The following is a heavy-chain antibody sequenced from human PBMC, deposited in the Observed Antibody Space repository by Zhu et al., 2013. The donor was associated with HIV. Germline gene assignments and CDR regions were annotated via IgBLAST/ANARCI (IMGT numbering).Heavy chain of an antibody. D-gene: IGHD3-10*01. CDR1: GYTFASYG. CDR3: ARDRPYYYGSGSFFDY. J-gene: IGHJ4*02. V-gene: IGHV1-18*01. Sequence: QVQLVQSGAEVKKPGASVKVSCKASGYTFASYGISWVRQAPGQGLEWMGWISAYNGNTNYAQKLQGRVTMTTDTSTSTAYMELRSLRSDDTAVYYCARDRPYYYGSGSFFDYWAREPWSPSPQ. CDR2: ISAYNGNT.